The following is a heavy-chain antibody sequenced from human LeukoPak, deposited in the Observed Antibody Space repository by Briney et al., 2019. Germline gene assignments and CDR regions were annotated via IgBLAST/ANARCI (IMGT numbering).Heavy chain of an antibody. J-gene: IGHJ5*02. V-gene: IGHV4-39*01. CDR2: IYYSGST. CDR1: GGSISSSSYY. CDR3: ARHYFKGYCSSTSCYFGWFDP. D-gene: IGHD2-2*01. Sequence: SETLSLTCTVSGGSISSSSYYWSWIRQPPGKGLEWIGSIYYSGSTYYNPSLKSRVTISVDTSKNQFSLKLSPVTAADTAVYYCARHYFKGYCSSTSCYFGWFDPWGQGTLVTVSS.